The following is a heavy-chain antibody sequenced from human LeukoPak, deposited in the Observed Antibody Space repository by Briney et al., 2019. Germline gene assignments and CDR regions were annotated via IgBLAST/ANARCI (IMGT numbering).Heavy chain of an antibody. CDR1: GYTFTSYY. Sequence: SSVNVSCKASGYTFTSYYMHSVRQPPGQGVDWMGIINPNGGSTSYAQQFQGRVTMTRDTSTSTVYMELSSLRSEDTAVYYCARDPSGDGYNRFDYWGQGTLVTVSS. D-gene: IGHD5-24*01. CDR2: INPNGGST. CDR3: ARDPSGDGYNRFDY. V-gene: IGHV1-46*01. J-gene: IGHJ4*02.